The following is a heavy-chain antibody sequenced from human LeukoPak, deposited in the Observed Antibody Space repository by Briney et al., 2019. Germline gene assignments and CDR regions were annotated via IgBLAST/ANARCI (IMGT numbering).Heavy chain of an antibody. CDR1: GYTFTGYY. D-gene: IGHD3-10*01. CDR2: INPNSGGT. CDR3: ASGGFGELPYYYYMDV. V-gene: IGHV1-2*02. Sequence: GASVKVSCKASGYTFTGYYMHWVRQAPGQGLEWMGWINPNSGGTNYAQKFQGRVTMTRDTSISTAYMELSSLRSEDTAVYYCASGGFGELPYYYYMDVWGKGTTVTISS. J-gene: IGHJ6*03.